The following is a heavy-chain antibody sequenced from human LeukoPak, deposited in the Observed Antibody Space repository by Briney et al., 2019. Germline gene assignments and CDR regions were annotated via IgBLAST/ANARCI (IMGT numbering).Heavy chain of an antibody. V-gene: IGHV3-74*01. Sequence: PGRSLGLSCAASGFTFSNDWMHWVRQAPGKGLVWVSRISPDGSTTNYADSVKGRFTISRDNAKNTLHLQMNSLRAEDTAVYFCTRGVSGNSRRFDRWGQGTLVAVSS. CDR2: ISPDGSTT. CDR3: TRGVSGNSRRFDR. D-gene: IGHD4-23*01. J-gene: IGHJ4*02. CDR1: GFTFSNDW.